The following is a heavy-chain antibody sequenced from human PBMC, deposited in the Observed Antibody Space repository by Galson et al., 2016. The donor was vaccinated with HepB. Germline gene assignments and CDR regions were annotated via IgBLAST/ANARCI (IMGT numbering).Heavy chain of an antibody. J-gene: IGHJ6*04. CDR3: ARASRWPSPYYYYGMDV. D-gene: IGHD4-23*01. CDR1: GFTFSSYD. V-gene: IGHV3-13*01. CDR2: IGVAGDT. Sequence: SLRLSCAASGFTFSSYDMHWVRQATGKGLEWVSSIGVAGDTYYLGSVKGRFTISRENVKNCLYLQMNSLRAGDTAVYYCARASRWPSPYYYYGMDVWGKGTTVTVSS.